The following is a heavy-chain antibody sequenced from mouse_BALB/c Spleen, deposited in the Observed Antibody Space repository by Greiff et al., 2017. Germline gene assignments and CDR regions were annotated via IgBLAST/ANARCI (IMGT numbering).Heavy chain of an antibody. Sequence: EVQVVESGAELVKPGASVKLSCTASGFNIKDTYMHWVKQRPEQGLEWIGRIDPANGNTKYDPKFQGKATITADTSSNTAYLQLSSLTSEDTAVYYCATYGPDYWGQGTTLTVSS. CDR2: IDPANGNT. CDR1: GFNIKDTY. D-gene: IGHD1-2*01. J-gene: IGHJ2*01. CDR3: ATYGPDY. V-gene: IGHV14-3*02.